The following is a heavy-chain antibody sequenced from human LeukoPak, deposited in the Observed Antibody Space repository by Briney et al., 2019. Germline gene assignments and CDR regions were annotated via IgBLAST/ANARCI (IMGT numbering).Heavy chain of an antibody. Sequence: SQTLSLTCAISGDSVSSNSAAWNWIRQSPSRGLEWLGRTYYRSKWYNDYAVSVKSRITINPDTSENQFSLQLNSVTPEDTAVYYCARDRGLVARGWYGYYYGMDVWGQGTTVTVSS. D-gene: IGHD6-19*01. CDR1: GDSVSSNSAA. V-gene: IGHV6-1*01. CDR3: ARDRGLVARGWYGYYYGMDV. CDR2: TYYRSKWYN. J-gene: IGHJ6*02.